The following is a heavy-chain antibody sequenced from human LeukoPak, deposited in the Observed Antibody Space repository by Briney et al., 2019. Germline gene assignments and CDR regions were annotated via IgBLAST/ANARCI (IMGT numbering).Heavy chain of an antibody. J-gene: IGHJ4*02. CDR3: GGKCSSSWYIDY. Sequence: PGRSLRLSCAASGFTFSSHGVHWVRQAPGKGLELVAVIWYDGSNYYYADSVKGRFTISRDNSKNTVYLQMNSLRADDTAVYYCGGKCSSSWYIDYWGQGTLVTVSS. D-gene: IGHD6-13*01. CDR2: IWYDGSNY. CDR1: GFTFSSHG. V-gene: IGHV3-33*01.